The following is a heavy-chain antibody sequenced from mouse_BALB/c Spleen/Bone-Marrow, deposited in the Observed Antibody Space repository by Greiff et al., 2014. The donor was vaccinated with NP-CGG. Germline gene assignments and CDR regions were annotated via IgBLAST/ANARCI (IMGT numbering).Heavy chain of an antibody. CDR2: ISSGSSTI. CDR1: GFTFSSFG. V-gene: IGHV5-17*02. Sequence: EVQAVESGGGLVQPGGSRKLSCAASGFTFSSFGMHWVRQAPEKGLEWVAYISSGSSTIYYADTVKGRFTISRDNPKNTLFLQMTSLGSEDTAMYYCAIEGYYDYWGQGTTLTVSS. D-gene: IGHD2-3*01. J-gene: IGHJ2*01. CDR3: AIEGYYDY.